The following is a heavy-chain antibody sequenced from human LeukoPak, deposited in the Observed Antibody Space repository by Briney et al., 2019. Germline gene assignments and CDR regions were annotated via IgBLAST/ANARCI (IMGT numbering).Heavy chain of an antibody. V-gene: IGHV3-64*01. J-gene: IGHJ4*02. D-gene: IGHD1-26*01. CDR1: GITFSSYA. CDR3: ARGGHNSGSYFTNFDY. CDR2: ISSNGGST. Sequence: GGSLRLSCAASGITFSSYAMHWVRQAPGKGLEYVSAISSNGGSTYYANSVKGRFTISRDNSKNTLYLQMGSLRAEDMAVYYCARGGHNSGSYFTNFDYWGQGTLVTVSS.